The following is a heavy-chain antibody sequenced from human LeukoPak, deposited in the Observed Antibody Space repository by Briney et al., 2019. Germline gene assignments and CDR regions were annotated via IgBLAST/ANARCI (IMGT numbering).Heavy chain of an antibody. Sequence: PGGSLRLSCVASGFSFSNYAMTWVRQAPGKGLEWVSGISGSGGSTYYADSVRGRFTISRDNAKNSLYLQTNSLRAEDTAVYYCARNGGNSDFDYWGQGTLVTVSS. CDR2: ISGSGGST. D-gene: IGHD4-23*01. V-gene: IGHV3-23*01. J-gene: IGHJ4*02. CDR3: ARNGGNSDFDY. CDR1: GFSFSNYA.